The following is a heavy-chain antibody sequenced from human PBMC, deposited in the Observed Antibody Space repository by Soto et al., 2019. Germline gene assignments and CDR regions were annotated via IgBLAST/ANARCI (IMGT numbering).Heavy chain of an antibody. CDR3: ARDRDDYENPDPFDI. V-gene: IGHV3-23*01. CDR1: GFTFTNYA. J-gene: IGHJ3*02. CDR2: ISGSGVRT. D-gene: IGHD4-17*01. Sequence: GGSLRLSCAASGFTFTNYAMNWVRQAPGKGLEWVSSISGSGVRTYYADSAEGRFTISRDNFKSTLYLQMNSLRVEDTAVFYCARDRDDYENPDPFDIWGQGTLVTVSS.